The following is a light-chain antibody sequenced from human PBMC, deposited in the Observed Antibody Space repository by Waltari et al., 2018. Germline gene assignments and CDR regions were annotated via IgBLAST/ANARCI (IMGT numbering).Light chain of an antibody. Sequence: VMTQSPAILSVSPGDSVTLSCRASQSLTSNLAWYQQKPGQPPRLLIFGASTRATGVSDRFSGSGTTTQFSLTISSLQPEDFAIYFCQQYNRWPSTFGQGTKL. V-gene: IGKV3-15*01. CDR2: GAS. CDR1: QSLTSN. CDR3: QQYNRWPST. J-gene: IGKJ2*01.